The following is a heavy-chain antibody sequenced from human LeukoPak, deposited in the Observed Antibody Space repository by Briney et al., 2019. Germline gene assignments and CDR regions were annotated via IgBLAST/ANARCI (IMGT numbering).Heavy chain of an antibody. CDR3: ARKRVDFWSGYSRLLDY. CDR1: GGSFSGYY. CDR2: INHSGST. J-gene: IGHJ4*02. Sequence: SETLSLTCAVYGGSFSGYYWSWIRQPPGKGLEWIGEINHSGSTNYNPSLKSRVTTSVDTSKNQFSLKLSSVTAADTAVYYCARKRVDFWSGYSRLLDYWGQGTLVTVSS. D-gene: IGHD3-3*01. V-gene: IGHV4-34*01.